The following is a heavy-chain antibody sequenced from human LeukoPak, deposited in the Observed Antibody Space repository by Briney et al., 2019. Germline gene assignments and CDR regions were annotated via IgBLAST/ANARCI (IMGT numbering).Heavy chain of an antibody. Sequence: ASVKVSCKASGYTFTGYYMHWVRQAPGQGLEWMGWINPNSGGTNYAQKFQGRVTMTRDTSISTAYMELSRLRSDDTAVYYCARGREFYASSGSDAFDIWGHGTMVTVSS. J-gene: IGHJ3*02. D-gene: IGHD3-22*01. CDR2: INPNSGGT. CDR1: GYTFTGYY. V-gene: IGHV1-2*02. CDR3: ARGREFYASSGSDAFDI.